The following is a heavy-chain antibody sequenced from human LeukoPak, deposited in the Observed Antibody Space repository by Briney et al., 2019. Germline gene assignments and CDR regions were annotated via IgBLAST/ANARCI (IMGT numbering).Heavy chain of an antibody. CDR1: GYTFTGYY. J-gene: IGHJ4*02. V-gene: IGHV1-2*02. CDR2: INPNSGGT. Sequence: ASVKVSCKASGYTFTGYYMHWVRQAPGQGLEWMGWINPNSGGTNYAQKFQGRVTMTRDTSISTAYMELSRLRSDDTAVYYCAGPLDYYDSSGPFDYWGQGTLVTVSS. CDR3: AGPLDYYDSSGPFDY. D-gene: IGHD3-22*01.